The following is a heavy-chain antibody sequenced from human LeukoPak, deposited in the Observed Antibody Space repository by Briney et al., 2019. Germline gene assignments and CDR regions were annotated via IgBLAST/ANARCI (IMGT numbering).Heavy chain of an antibody. CDR3: ARGNSSGWSQGNYYYMDV. J-gene: IGHJ6*03. CDR1: GYTFTGNY. V-gene: IGHV1-2*02. D-gene: IGHD6-19*01. Sequence: GASVKVSCKASGYTFTGNYMHWVRQAPGQGLEWMGWINPNSGGTNYAQKFQGRVTMTRDTSISTAYMELSRLRSDDTAVYYCARGNSSGWSQGNYYYMDVWGKGTTVTVSS. CDR2: INPNSGGT.